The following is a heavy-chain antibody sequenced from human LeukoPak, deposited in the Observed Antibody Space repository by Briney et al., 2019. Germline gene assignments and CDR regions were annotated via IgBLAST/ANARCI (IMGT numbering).Heavy chain of an antibody. CDR1: GFTFSRYP. CDR3: ARAEEQWLSIDY. CDR2: ISWNSGSI. Sequence: GGSLRLSCAASGFTFSRYPVNWVRQAPGKGLEWVSGISWNSGSIGYADSVKGRFTISRDNAKNSLYLQMNSLRAEDTAVYYCARAEEQWLSIDYWGQGTLVTVSS. D-gene: IGHD6-19*01. J-gene: IGHJ4*02. V-gene: IGHV3-9*01.